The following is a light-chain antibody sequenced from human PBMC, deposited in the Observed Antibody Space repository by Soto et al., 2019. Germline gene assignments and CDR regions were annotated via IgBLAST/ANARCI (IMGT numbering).Light chain of an antibody. CDR1: QTVSNTY. CDR2: GAS. J-gene: IGKJ4*01. CDR3: QKYGALPPT. Sequence: EIVLTQFPGALSLSPGERVTLSCRASQTVSNTYLAWYQQKSGQAPKFLIYGASNRATGIPDRFSGSGSGTDFTLTIRRLEPEDLEVYYCQKYGALPPTFGGGTKVEIK. V-gene: IGKV3-20*01.